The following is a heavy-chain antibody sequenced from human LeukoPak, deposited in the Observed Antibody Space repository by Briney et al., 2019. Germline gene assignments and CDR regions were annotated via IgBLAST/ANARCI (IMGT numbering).Heavy chain of an antibody. V-gene: IGHV4-4*07. CDR3: ARERDDFWSGPDLENWFDP. D-gene: IGHD3-3*01. J-gene: IGHJ5*02. Sequence: SETLSLTCTVSGGSISSYYWSWIRQPAGKGLEWIGRIYTSGSTNYNPSLKSRVTMSVDTSKNQFSLKLSSVTAADTAVYHCARERDDFWSGPDLENWFDPWGQGTLVTVSS. CDR1: GGSISSYY. CDR2: IYTSGST.